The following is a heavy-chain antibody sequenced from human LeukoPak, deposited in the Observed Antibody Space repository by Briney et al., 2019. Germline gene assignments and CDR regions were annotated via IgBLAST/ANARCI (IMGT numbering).Heavy chain of an antibody. D-gene: IGHD4-17*01. Sequence: SGTLSLTCAVYGGSFSGYYWSWIRQPPGKGLEWIGEINHSGSTNYNPSLKSRVKSRVTKSLDTSKNQFSLKLSSVTAADTAVYYCARGGSDYGDYVGAFDIWGQGTMVTVSS. CDR3: ARGGSDYGDYVGAFDI. J-gene: IGHJ3*02. CDR2: INHSGST. V-gene: IGHV4-34*01. CDR1: GGSFSGYY.